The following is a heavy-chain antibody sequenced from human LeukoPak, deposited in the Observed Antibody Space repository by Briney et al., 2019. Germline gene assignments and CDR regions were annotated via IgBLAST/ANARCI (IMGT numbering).Heavy chain of an antibody. CDR2: ISYDGSNK. V-gene: IGHV3-30-3*01. CDR3: ARDDPYSSSWDY. D-gene: IGHD6-13*01. Sequence: GGSLRLSCAASGFTFSSYAMHWVRQAPGKGLEWVAVISYDGSNKYYADSVKGRSTISRDNSKNTLYLQMNSLRAEDTAVYYCARDDPYSSSWDYWGQGTLVTVSS. J-gene: IGHJ4*02. CDR1: GFTFSSYA.